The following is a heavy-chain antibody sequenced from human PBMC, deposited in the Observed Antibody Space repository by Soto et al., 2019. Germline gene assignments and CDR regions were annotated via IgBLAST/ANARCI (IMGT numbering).Heavy chain of an antibody. J-gene: IGHJ4*02. Sequence: ASVKVSCKASGYIFTGYYMHWVRQSPVQGLEWMGWINPNSGDTNYTQKFQGWVTMTRDTSISTAYMELSRLRSDDTAVYYCATSRISIAVAGETEYYFDYWGQGTLVTVSS. CDR1: GYIFTGYY. CDR3: ATSRISIAVAGETEYYFDY. CDR2: INPNSGDT. D-gene: IGHD6-19*01. V-gene: IGHV1-2*04.